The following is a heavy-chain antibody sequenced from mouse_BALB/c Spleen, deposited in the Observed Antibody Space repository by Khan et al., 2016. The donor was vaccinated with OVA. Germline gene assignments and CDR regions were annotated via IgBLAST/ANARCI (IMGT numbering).Heavy chain of an antibody. J-gene: IGHJ1*01. D-gene: IGHD2-3*01. CDR3: MRYDGYYWYFDV. V-gene: IGHV11-2*02. CDR2: INSDGSAI. CDR1: GFTFSGFW. Sequence: EVQLLETGGGLVQPGGSRGLSCEGSGFTFSGFWMSWVRQTPGKTLEWIGDINSDGSAINYVPSIKDRFTIFRDNDKSTLYLQMSNVRSEDTATYFCMRYDGYYWYFDVWGAGTTVTVSS.